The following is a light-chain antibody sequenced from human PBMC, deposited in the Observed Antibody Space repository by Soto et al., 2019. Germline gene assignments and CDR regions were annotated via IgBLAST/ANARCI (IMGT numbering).Light chain of an antibody. CDR1: SSDVGRYNY. CDR2: DVT. Sequence: QSVLTQPASGSGSPGQSITISCTGTSSDVGRYNYVSWYQQYPGRAPKLIIFDVTNRPSGVSPRFSGSKSGNTASLTISGLQAADEADYYCNSYTGTSARYAFGTGTKVTV. V-gene: IGLV2-14*03. J-gene: IGLJ1*01. CDR3: NSYTGTSARYA.